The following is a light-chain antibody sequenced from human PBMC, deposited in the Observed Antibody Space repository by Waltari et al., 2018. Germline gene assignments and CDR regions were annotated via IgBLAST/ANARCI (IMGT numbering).Light chain of an antibody. CDR3: CSYAAYSPVL. CDR2: EGS. V-gene: IGLV2-23*01. J-gene: IGLJ2*01. CDR1: SSDVGNYNL. Sequence: QSALTQPASVSGSPGQSTTISCTGTSSDVGNYNLVCWYQQHPGKAPQPIICEGSKRPSGVSTRFSGSKFGNTASLTISGLQAEDEADYYCCSYAAYSPVLFGGGTKVTVL.